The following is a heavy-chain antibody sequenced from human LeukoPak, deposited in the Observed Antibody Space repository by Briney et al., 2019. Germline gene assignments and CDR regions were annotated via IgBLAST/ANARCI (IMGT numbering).Heavy chain of an antibody. D-gene: IGHD2-15*01. CDR1: GGTFSSYA. CDR2: IIPILGIA. CDR3: ARVGGKWWLDY. V-gene: IGHV1-69*04. Sequence: GASVKVSCKASGGTFSSYAISWVRQAPGQGLEWMGRIIPILGIANYAQKFQGRVTITADKSTSTAYMELSSLRSEDTAVYYCARVGGKWWLDYWGQGTLVTVSS. J-gene: IGHJ4*02.